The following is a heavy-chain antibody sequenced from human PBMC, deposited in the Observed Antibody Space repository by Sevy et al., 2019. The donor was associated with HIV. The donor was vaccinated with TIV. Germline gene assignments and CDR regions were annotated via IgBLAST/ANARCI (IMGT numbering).Heavy chain of an antibody. J-gene: IGHJ3*01. CDR3: ARPYGSGSWEAFDL. V-gene: IGHV3-21*01. Sequence: GGSLRLSCAASGFTFNSYTMNWVRQAPGKGLEWVSSVSFASNYIYYADSVTGRFTISRDNAKNSLYLQMTSLRAEDTAVYYCARPYGSGSWEAFDLWGQGTMVTVSS. D-gene: IGHD3-10*01. CDR2: VSFASNYI. CDR1: GFTFNSYT.